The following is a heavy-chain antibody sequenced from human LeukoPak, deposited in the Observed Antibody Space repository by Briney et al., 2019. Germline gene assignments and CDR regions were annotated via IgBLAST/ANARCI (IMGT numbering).Heavy chain of an antibody. J-gene: IGHJ1*01. D-gene: IGHD3-22*01. CDR3: ARDLQEYYYDSSGYNLQH. CDR2: IWYDGSNT. Sequence: GGSLRLSCAASGFTFNSYGMHWVRQAPGKGLEWVAVIWYDGSNTYYADSVKGRFTISRDNSKNTLYLRMNSLRAEDTAVYYCARDLQEYYYDSSGYNLQHWGQGTLVTVSS. CDR1: GFTFNSYG. V-gene: IGHV3-33*01.